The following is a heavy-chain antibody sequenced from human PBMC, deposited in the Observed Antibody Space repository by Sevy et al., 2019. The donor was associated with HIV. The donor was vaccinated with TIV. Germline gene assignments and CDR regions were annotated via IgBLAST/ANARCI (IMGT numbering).Heavy chain of an antibody. V-gene: IGHV3-30*04. CDR3: ARDMAHLPIAVAGNFYYYYGMDV. CDR1: GFTFSSSA. Sequence: GGSLRLSCAASGFTFSSSAMHWVRQAPAKGLEWVALISHDGTNKYYADSVKGRFTISRDNSKNTLYLQRNSLRAEDTAVYYCARDMAHLPIAVAGNFYYYYGMDVWGQGTTVTVSS. D-gene: IGHD6-19*01. CDR2: ISHDGTNK. J-gene: IGHJ6*02.